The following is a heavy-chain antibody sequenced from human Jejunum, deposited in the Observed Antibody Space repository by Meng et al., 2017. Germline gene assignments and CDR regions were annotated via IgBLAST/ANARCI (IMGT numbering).Heavy chain of an antibody. CDR1: GDSISSGGHY. CDR3: AREGQLMLGLVDY. D-gene: IGHD2-2*01. V-gene: IGHV4-31*03. J-gene: IGHJ4*02. CDR2: IYYTGSA. Sequence: QVQLQESGPGLVTPSQTLSLTCTVSGDSISSGGHYWSWIRQHPGKGLEWIGSIYYTGSAYYNPSLESRVTLSVDTSNNQFSLRLNSVTAADTAVYYCAREGQLMLGLVDYWGQGTLVTVSS.